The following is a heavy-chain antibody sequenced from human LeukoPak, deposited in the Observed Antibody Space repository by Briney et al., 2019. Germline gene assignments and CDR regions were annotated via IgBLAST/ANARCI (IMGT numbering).Heavy chain of an antibody. D-gene: IGHD6-19*01. J-gene: IGHJ6*02. CDR2: IKHSGSS. CDR3: ARGYSSGSRYYGMDV. CDR1: GGSFSGYY. V-gene: IGHV4-34*01. Sequence: SETLSLTCAVYGGSFSGYYWSWIRQPPGNGLEWIGEIKHSGSSNYNPSVKGRVTISVDTSRYQFSLKLSSGTAADPAVYNCARGYSSGSRYYGMDVWGQGTTVTVSS.